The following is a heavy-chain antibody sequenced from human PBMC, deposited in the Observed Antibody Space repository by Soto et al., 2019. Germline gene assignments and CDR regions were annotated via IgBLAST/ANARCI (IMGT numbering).Heavy chain of an antibody. Sequence: QVQLVQSGAEVKKPGASVKVSCKASGYTFTSYAISWVRQAPGQGLEWMGWISAYNGNTNYAQKLQGRVTMTTDTSKSTAYMELRRLSSDDPAVYYCARDSAPFDYWGQGTLVTVSS. V-gene: IGHV1-18*01. CDR3: ARDSAPFDY. CDR2: ISAYNGNT. J-gene: IGHJ4*02. D-gene: IGHD6-25*01. CDR1: GYTFTSYA.